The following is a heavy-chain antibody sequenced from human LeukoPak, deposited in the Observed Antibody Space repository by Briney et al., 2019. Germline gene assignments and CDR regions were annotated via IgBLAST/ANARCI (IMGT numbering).Heavy chain of an antibody. CDR3: ARDNYYDSSGYYSPGAFDI. D-gene: IGHD3-22*01. CDR1: GASISSGTYY. Sequence: SETLSLTCTISGASISSGTYYWSWIRQPAGKGLEWIGYIHYSGSTNYNPSLKSRVTISVDTSKNQFSLKLSSVTAADTAVYYCARDNYYDSSGYYSPGAFDIWGQGTMGTVSS. V-gene: IGHV4-61*10. J-gene: IGHJ3*02. CDR2: IHYSGST.